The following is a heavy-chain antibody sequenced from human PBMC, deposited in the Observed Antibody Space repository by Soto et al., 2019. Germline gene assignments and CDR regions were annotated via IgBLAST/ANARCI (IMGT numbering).Heavy chain of an antibody. CDR1: GFTFNDYA. CDR2: ISRSRDYI. CDR3: AKDRYFSGGDCSGGFDY. D-gene: IGHD2-15*01. J-gene: IGHJ4*02. Sequence: EVQLLESGGGLVQPGRSLRLSCAASGFTFNDYAMHWVRQAPGKGLEWVSRISRSRDYIDYADSVKGRFTVSRDNAKNSLSLQMNSLRTEDTALYYCAKDRYFSGGDCSGGFDYWGQGTLVTVSS. V-gene: IGHV3-9*01.